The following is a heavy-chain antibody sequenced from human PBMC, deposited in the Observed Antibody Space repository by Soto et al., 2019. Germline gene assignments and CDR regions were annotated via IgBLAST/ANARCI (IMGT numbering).Heavy chain of an antibody. V-gene: IGHV3-33*01. CDR2: IWYDGSIK. J-gene: IGHJ4*02. Sequence: VHLVESGGDVVQPGRSLRLSCAASGSTFSYYGMNWVRQAPGKGPEWVAVIWYDGSIKYYAESVKGRFSISRDNSKNTLYLNMNSLRTEDTAVYYCARDGGSHGPSYFDSWGQGSQVIVSS. CDR1: GSTFSYYG. CDR3: ARDGGSHGPSYFDS. D-gene: IGHD2-15*01.